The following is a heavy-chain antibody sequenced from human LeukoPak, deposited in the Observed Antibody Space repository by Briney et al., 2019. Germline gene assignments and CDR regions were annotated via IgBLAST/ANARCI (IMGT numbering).Heavy chain of an antibody. J-gene: IGHJ4*02. CDR2: IYYSGST. V-gene: IGHV4-59*01. D-gene: IGHD3-10*01. CDR3: ARVGTYGSGSYLSWLDY. CDR1: GGSLSSYY. Sequence: SETLSLTCTVPGGSLSSYYWCWIWHPPGEGLEWIGYIYYSGSTNYNPSLKSRVTISVDTSKSQFSLKLSSVTAADTAVYYCARVGTYGSGSYLSWLDYWGQGTLVTVSS.